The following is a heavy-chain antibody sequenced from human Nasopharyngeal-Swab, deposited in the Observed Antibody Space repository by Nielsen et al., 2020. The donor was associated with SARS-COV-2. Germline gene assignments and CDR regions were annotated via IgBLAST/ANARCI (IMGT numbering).Heavy chain of an antibody. CDR2: INEGGSET. J-gene: IGHJ4*02. Sequence: GESLKISCAASGFIFSNYWMSWVRQTPGKGLEWVANINEGGSETDYVDSVKGRFTISRDNSKNTVYLQMNSLRAEDTAVYYCAAAPSGDYGGYWGQGTLVTVSS. CDR3: AAAPSGDYGGY. CDR1: GFIFSNYW. V-gene: IGHV3-7*01. D-gene: IGHD4-23*01.